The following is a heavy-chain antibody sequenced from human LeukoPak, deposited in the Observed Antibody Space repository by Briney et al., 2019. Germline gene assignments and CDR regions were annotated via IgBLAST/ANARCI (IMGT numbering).Heavy chain of an antibody. CDR2: XSAYNGNT. D-gene: IGHD1-7*01. CDR1: GYTFTSYG. CDR3: ARDRLTVAGTTSFDY. J-gene: IGHJ4*02. Sequence: ASVKVSCKASGYTFTSYGISWVRQAPGQGLEWMXXXSAYNGNTNYAQKLQGRVTMTTDTSTSTAYMELRSLRSDDTAVYYCARDRLTVAGTTSFDYWGQGTLVTVSS. V-gene: IGHV1-18*01.